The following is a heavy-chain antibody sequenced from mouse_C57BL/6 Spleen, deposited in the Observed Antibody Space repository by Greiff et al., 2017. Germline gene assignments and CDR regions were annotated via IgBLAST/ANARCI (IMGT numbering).Heavy chain of an antibody. CDR1: GFNIPDYY. CDR3: TTRICYGGSSPVAY. J-gene: IGHJ3*01. Sequence: VQLQQSGAELVRPGASVKLSCTASGFNIPDYYMHWVKQRPEQGLEWIGRIDPDDGDTEYAPKFQGKATMTADTSSNTAYLQLSSLTSEDTAVYYCTTRICYGGSSPVAYWGQGTLVTVSA. V-gene: IGHV14-1*01. D-gene: IGHD1-1*01. CDR2: IDPDDGDT.